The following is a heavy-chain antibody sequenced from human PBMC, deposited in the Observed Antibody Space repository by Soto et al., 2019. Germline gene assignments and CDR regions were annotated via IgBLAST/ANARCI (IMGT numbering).Heavy chain of an antibody. Sequence: PGESLKISCKGSGYSFTSYWIGWVRQMPGKVLEWMGIIYPGDSDTRYSPSFQGQVTISADKSISTAYLQMNSLRAEDTAVYYCAKGGPDCVSTTCYLLVAFDVWGQGTMVTVSS. J-gene: IGHJ3*01. CDR3: AKGGPDCVSTTCYLLVAFDV. V-gene: IGHV5-51*01. CDR1: GYSFTSYW. D-gene: IGHD2-2*01. CDR2: IYPGDSDT.